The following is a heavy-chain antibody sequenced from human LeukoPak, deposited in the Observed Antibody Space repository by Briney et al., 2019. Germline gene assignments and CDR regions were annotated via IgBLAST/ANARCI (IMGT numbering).Heavy chain of an antibody. V-gene: IGHV1-18*01. CDR1: GYTFTSYG. Sequence: ASVKVSCKASGYTFTSYGISWVRQAPGQGLEWMGWISAYNGNTNYAQKLQGRVTMSTDTSTSTGYMELRSPRSDDTAVYYCARGLQETLAWLKALSAFDIWGQGTMVTVSS. CDR2: ISAYNGNT. J-gene: IGHJ3*02. D-gene: IGHD5-24*01. CDR3: ARGLQETLAWLKALSAFDI.